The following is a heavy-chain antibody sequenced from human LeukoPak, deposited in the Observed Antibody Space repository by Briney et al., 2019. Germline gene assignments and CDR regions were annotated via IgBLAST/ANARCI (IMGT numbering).Heavy chain of an antibody. CDR2: IIPIFGTA. V-gene: IGHV1-69*13. CDR3: ARDQNYYDSSGYRFDP. Sequence: GASVKVSCKASGGTFSSYAISWVRQAPGQGLEWMGGIIPIFGTANYAQKFQGRVTITADESTSTAYMELSSLRSEDTAVYYCARDQNYYDSSGYRFDPWGQGTLVTVSS. CDR1: GGTFSSYA. D-gene: IGHD3-22*01. J-gene: IGHJ5*02.